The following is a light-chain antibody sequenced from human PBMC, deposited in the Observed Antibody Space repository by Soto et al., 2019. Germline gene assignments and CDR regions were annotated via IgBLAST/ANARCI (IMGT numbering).Light chain of an antibody. CDR2: EGS. Sequence: QSVLTQPASVSGSPGQSITISCTGTSSDVGNYNLVSWYQHHPGKAPKLMIYEGSKRPSGVSNRFSGSKSGNTASLTISGLQAEDEADYYCSSYTNINTRACVFGTGTKVTVL. CDR1: SSDVGNYNL. CDR3: SSYTNINTRACV. V-gene: IGLV2-14*02. J-gene: IGLJ1*01.